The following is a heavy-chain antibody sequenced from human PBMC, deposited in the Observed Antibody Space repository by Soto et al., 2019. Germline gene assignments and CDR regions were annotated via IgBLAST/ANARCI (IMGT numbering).Heavy chain of an antibody. Sequence: GGSLRLSCAASGFTFSDYYMDWVRQAPGKGLEWIGRARNRVNSYATEYAASVKGRFTVSRDDSKNSLYLQMSSLKTEDTAVYYCARGPRGLLYYYGMDVWGQGTTVTVSS. CDR3: ARGPRGLLYYYGMDV. J-gene: IGHJ6*02. V-gene: IGHV3-72*01. CDR2: ARNRVNSYAT. CDR1: GFTFSDYY.